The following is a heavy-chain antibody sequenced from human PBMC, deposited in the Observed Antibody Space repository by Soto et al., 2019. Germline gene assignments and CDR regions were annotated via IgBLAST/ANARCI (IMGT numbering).Heavy chain of an antibody. CDR3: ARDLSYYDFWGGPSGMDV. D-gene: IGHD3-3*01. CDR1: GGSISSGGYY. CDR2: IYYSGST. V-gene: IGHV4-31*03. J-gene: IGHJ6*04. Sequence: SETLSLTCTVSGGSISSGGYYWSWIRQHPGKGLEWIGYIYYSGSTYYNPSLKSRVTISVDTSKNQFSLKLSSVTAADTAVYYCARDLSYYDFWGGPSGMDVWGKGTTVTVSS.